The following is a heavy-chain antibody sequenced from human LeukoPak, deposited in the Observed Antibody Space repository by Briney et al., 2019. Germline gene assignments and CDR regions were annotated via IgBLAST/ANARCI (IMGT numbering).Heavy chain of an antibody. D-gene: IGHD3-9*01. Sequence: GGSLRLSCAASGFTVSSKYMSWVRQAPGKGLEWVSVIYSGGSTYYADSVKGRFTISRDNSKNTLYLQMNSLRAEDTAVYYCARVPYYDILTGHGAFDIWGQGTMVTVSS. CDR2: IYSGGST. CDR1: GFTVSSKY. V-gene: IGHV3-66*01. CDR3: ARVPYYDILTGHGAFDI. J-gene: IGHJ3*02.